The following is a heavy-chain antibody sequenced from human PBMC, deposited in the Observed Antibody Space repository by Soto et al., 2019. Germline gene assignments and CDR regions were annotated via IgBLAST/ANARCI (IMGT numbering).Heavy chain of an antibody. CDR1: GFSFGTFV. CDR2: ITDSGYTA. J-gene: IGHJ4*02. D-gene: IGHD6-19*01. V-gene: IGHV3-23*01. Sequence: EMQLLESGGASVQPGGSLRLSCAASGFSFGTFVMTWFVRAPVGGLEWVASITDSGYTASYAETVEGRFTVSRDNSKNKLHLQMNDLRAEDTATYYCAKNGQWLATPPEAWGQGTLVTVSS. CDR3: AKNGQWLATPPEA.